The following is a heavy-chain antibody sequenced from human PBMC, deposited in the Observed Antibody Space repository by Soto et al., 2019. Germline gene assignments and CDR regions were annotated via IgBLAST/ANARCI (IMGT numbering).Heavy chain of an antibody. V-gene: IGHV3-20*01. Sequence: PGGSLRLSCAASGFTFDDYGMSWVRQAPGKGLEWVSGINWNGGSTGYADSVKGRFTISRDNAKNSLYLQMNSLRAEETALYHCARGRHVTTPYYFDYWGQGTLLTVSS. CDR1: GFTFDDYG. CDR3: ARGRHVTTPYYFDY. J-gene: IGHJ4*02. D-gene: IGHD4-4*01. CDR2: INWNGGST.